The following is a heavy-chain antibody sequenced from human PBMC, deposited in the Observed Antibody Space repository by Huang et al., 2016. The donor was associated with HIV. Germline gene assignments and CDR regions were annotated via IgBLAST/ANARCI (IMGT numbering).Heavy chain of an antibody. V-gene: IGHV3-74*03. CDR2: INNDGSIT. D-gene: IGHD2-8*02. CDR1: GFTFSSYW. CDR3: ARHRSSGGVEEAFDI. Sequence: EVQLVESGGGLVQPGGSLRLSCAASGFTFSSYWMHWVRQAPGKWRVWRSRINNDGSITTYADSVKGRITISRDNARNTMYLQMTTLSAGDTAVYYCARHRSSGGVEEAFDIWGPGTLVTVAS. J-gene: IGHJ3*02.